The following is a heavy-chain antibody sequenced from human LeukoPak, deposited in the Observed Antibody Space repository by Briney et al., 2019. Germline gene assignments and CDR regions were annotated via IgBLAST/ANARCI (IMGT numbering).Heavy chain of an antibody. D-gene: IGHD3-9*01. V-gene: IGHV3-30*02. CDR3: ATDQAYYELLTGTNQVIYYYYYMDV. J-gene: IGHJ6*03. Sequence: GESLRLSCSASGFTFRSYGMHWVRQAPGKGLEWVAFIRYDGSNKYYADSVKGRFTISRDNSKNTLYLQMNRLRAQDTAVYYCATDQAYYELLTGTNQVIYYYYYMDVWGKGTTVTISS. CDR2: IRYDGSNK. CDR1: GFTFRSYG.